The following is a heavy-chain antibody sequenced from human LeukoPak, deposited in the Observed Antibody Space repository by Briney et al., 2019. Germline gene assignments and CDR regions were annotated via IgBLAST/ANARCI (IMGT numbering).Heavy chain of an antibody. D-gene: IGHD3-3*01. CDR2: IYWDDDK. Sequence: SGPTLVKPTQTLTLTCTFSGFSLSTSGVGVGWIRQPPGKALEWLSLIYWDDDKRYSPSLKSRLTITKDTSKNQVVLTMTNMDPVDTATYYCAHAYVVGFRVVIFDYWGQGTLVTVSS. CDR1: GFSLSTSGVG. J-gene: IGHJ4*02. V-gene: IGHV2-5*02. CDR3: AHAYVVGFRVVIFDY.